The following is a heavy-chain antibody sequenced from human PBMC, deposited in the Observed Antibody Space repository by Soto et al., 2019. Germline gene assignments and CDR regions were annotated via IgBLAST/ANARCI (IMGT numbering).Heavy chain of an antibody. V-gene: IGHV3-21*01. J-gene: IGHJ5*02. CDR3: ARDSGPTDYGDYESDWFDP. Sequence: VQLVESGGGLVKPGGSLRLSCAASGFTFSSYSMNWVRQAPGKGLEWVSSISSSSSYIYYADSVKGRFTISRDNAKNSLYLQMNSLRAEDTAVYYCARDSGPTDYGDYESDWFDPWGQGTLVTVSS. CDR1: GFTFSSYS. D-gene: IGHD4-17*01. CDR2: ISSSSSYI.